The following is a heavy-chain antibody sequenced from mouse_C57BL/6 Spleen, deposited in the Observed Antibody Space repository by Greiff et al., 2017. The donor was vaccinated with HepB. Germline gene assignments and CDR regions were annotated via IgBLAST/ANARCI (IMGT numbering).Heavy chain of an antibody. J-gene: IGHJ2*01. CDR3: ARNYDYDESFDY. D-gene: IGHD2-4*01. Sequence: QVQLQQSGPGLVQPSQSLSITCTVSGFSLTSYGVHWVRQSPGKGLEWLGVIWSGGSTDYNAAFISRLSISKDNSKSQVFFKMNSLQADDTAIYYCARNYDYDESFDYWGQGTTLTVSS. CDR2: IWSGGST. CDR1: GFSLTSYG. V-gene: IGHV2-2*01.